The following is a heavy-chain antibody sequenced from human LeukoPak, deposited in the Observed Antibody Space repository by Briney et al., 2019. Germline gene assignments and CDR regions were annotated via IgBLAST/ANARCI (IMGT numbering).Heavy chain of an antibody. J-gene: IGHJ4*02. Sequence: ASVKVSCKASGYTFRGYYMHWVRQAPGQGLEWMGWINPNSGGTNYAQKFQGRVTMTRDTSISTAYMELSRLRSDDTAVYYCARDGYSSSWYSDYWGQGTLVTVSS. CDR1: GYTFRGYY. CDR3: ARDGYSSSWYSDY. V-gene: IGHV1-2*02. CDR2: INPNSGGT. D-gene: IGHD6-13*01.